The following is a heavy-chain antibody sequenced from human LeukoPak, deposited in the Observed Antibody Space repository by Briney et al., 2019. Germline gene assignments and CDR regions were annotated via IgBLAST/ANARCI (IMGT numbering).Heavy chain of an antibody. V-gene: IGHV3-23*01. Sequence: PGGSLRLSCAASGFAFTNYAMAWVRQAPGKGLEWVSGISGGATRTYYADSVKGRFTISRDNSKNTLSLQMNSLRAEDTAIYYCAKASNTWNYFDYWGQGTLVTVSS. CDR1: GFAFTNYA. D-gene: IGHD1-1*01. J-gene: IGHJ4*02. CDR2: ISGGATRT. CDR3: AKASNTWNYFDY.